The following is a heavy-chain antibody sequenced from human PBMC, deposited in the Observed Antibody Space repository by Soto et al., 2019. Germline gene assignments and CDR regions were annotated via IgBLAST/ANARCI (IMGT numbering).Heavy chain of an antibody. CDR3: SRDLWCRCIDV. CDR2: IGTRSRTI. Sequence: EVHLVESGGGLVQPGGSLRLSCAASGFTFRDYRMNWFRQAPGKGLEWVSYIGTRSRTIYYADSVKGRFTISRDNAKNSLYLQMHSLRAEDTAVYYCSRDLWCRCIDVGCQGTTVIVSS. D-gene: IGHD3-10*01. J-gene: IGHJ6*02. V-gene: IGHV3-48*01. CDR1: GFTFRDYR.